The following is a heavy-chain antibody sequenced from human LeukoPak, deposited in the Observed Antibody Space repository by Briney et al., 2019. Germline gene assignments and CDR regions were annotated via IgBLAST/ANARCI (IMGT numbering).Heavy chain of an antibody. V-gene: IGHV3-21*01. CDR2: ISSSSSYI. CDR3: ARVAKGIATAGTFDY. CDR1: GFTFSSYA. D-gene: IGHD6-13*01. Sequence: GGSLRLSCAASGFTFSSYAMSWVRQAPGKGLEWVSSISSSSSYIYYADSVKGRFTIFRDNAKNSLYLQMNSLRAEDTAVYYCARVAKGIATAGTFDYWGQGTLVTVSS. J-gene: IGHJ4*02.